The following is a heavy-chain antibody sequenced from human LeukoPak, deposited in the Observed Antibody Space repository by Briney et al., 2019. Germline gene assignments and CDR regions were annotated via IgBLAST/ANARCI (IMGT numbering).Heavy chain of an antibody. Sequence: PSETLSLTRAVYGGSFSGYYWSWIRQPPGKGLEWIGEINHSGSTNYNPSLKSRVTISVDTSKNQFSLKLSSVTAADTAVYYCARAKGYYYYMDVWGKGTTVTVSS. CDR1: GGSFSGYY. CDR2: INHSGST. V-gene: IGHV4-34*01. J-gene: IGHJ6*03. CDR3: ARAKGYYYYMDV.